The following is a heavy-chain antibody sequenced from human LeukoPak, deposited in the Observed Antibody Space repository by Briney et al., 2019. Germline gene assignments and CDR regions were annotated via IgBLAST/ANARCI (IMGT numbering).Heavy chain of an antibody. CDR2: IYYSGST. V-gene: IGHV4-39*01. CDR3: ARRNRSGITMIADDAFDI. D-gene: IGHD3-22*01. J-gene: IGHJ3*02. Sequence: SETLSLTCTVSGGSISSSSYYWGWIRQPPGKGLEWIGSIYYSGSTYYNPSLKSRVTISVDTSKNQFSLKLSSVTAADTAVYYCARRNRSGITMIADDAFDIWGQGTMVTVSS. CDR1: GGSISSSSYY.